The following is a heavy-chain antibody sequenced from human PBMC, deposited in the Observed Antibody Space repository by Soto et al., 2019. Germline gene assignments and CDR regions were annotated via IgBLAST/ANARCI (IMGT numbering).Heavy chain of an antibody. J-gene: IGHJ6*02. CDR3: AREKYYDILTGYYWDYYYYYGMDV. D-gene: IGHD3-9*01. V-gene: IGHV1-18*01. Sequence: ASVKVSCKASGYTFTSYGISWVRQAPGQGLEWMGWISAYNGNTNYAQKLQGRVTMTTDTSTSTAYMELRSLRSDDTAVYYCAREKYYDILTGYYWDYYYYYGMDVWGQGTTVTVSS. CDR2: ISAYNGNT. CDR1: GYTFTSYG.